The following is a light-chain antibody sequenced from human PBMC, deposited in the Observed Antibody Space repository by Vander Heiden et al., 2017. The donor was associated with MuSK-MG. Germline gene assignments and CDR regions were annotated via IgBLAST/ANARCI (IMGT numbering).Light chain of an antibody. Sequence: QAVAPQEPPLTVSPGGTVTLTFRSSTGAVTSGHYPYWFQQKPGQAPRTLIYDTSNRHSWAPARFSGSLLGGKAALTLSGAQPEDEAEYYCLLSYSGARLVVFGGGTKLTVL. J-gene: IGLJ2*01. CDR3: LLSYSGARLVV. CDR2: DTS. CDR1: TGAVTSGHY. V-gene: IGLV7-46*01.